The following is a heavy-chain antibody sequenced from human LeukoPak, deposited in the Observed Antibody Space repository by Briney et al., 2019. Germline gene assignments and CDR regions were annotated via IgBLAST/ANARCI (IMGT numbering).Heavy chain of an antibody. CDR3: ARERGYGGKVNY. CDR2: ISCSSSDT. Sequence: PGGSLRLSCAASGFTFSNYRMNWVRQAPGKGLEWVSSISCSSSDTRYADSVKGRFTISRDNAKNSLFLQMDSLRAEDTALYYCARERGYGGKVNYWGQGTLVTVSS. CDR1: GFTFSNYR. D-gene: IGHD4-23*01. V-gene: IGHV3-21*01. J-gene: IGHJ4*02.